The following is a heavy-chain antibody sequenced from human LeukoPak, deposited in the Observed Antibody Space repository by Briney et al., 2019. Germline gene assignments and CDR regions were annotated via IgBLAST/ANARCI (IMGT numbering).Heavy chain of an antibody. CDR1: GFTFGSSW. D-gene: IGHD3-10*01. V-gene: IGHV3-74*01. CDR3: ARGGSPFY. J-gene: IGHJ4*02. CDR2: ISGDGITT. Sequence: GGSLRLSCAASGFTFGSSWMHWVRQDPEKGLVWVSRISGDGITTTYADSVKGRFTISRDNAENTLYLQMNSVRAEDTAVYYSARGGSPFYWGQGARVTVSS.